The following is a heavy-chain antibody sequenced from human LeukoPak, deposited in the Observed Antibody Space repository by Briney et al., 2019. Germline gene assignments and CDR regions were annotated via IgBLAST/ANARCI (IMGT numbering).Heavy chain of an antibody. D-gene: IGHD1-26*01. CDR3: ARLDTVGATAYYYGMDV. J-gene: IGHJ6*02. CDR1: GYTFTSYA. V-gene: IGHV1-3*01. CDR2: INAGNGNT. Sequence: ASVTVSCTASGYTFTSYAMHWVRQAPGQRLEWMGWINAGNGNTKYSQKFQGRVTITRDTSASTAYMELSSLRSEDTAVYYCARLDTVGATAYYYGMDVWGQGTTVTVSS.